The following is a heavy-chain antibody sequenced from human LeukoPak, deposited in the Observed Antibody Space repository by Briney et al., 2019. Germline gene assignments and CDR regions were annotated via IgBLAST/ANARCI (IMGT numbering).Heavy chain of an antibody. CDR1: GFSFSDSE. Sequence: GGCLRLSCAASGFSFSDSEMNWVRQAPGKGLEWVSYITSGGRTIYYADSVKGRFTISRDNAKNSLYLQMNSLRAEDTAIYYCARGALINYWGQGTLVTVFS. CDR3: ARGALINY. J-gene: IGHJ4*02. V-gene: IGHV3-48*03. D-gene: IGHD3-22*01. CDR2: ITSGGRTI.